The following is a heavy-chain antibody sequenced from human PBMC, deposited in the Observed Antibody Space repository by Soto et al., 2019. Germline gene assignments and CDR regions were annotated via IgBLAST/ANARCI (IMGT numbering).Heavy chain of an antibody. Sequence: EVQLVESGGGLVKPGESLRLSCAASGFSFSSYTMNWVRQAPGKGLQWVSPITNRGTHTYSADSVKGRFTISRDNDKNSWYMQKNNLRAEDTAICFSARAHGVTRFDSWGLGTLVTVTP. CDR3: ARAHGVTRFDS. D-gene: IGHD2-21*02. CDR1: GFSFSSYT. V-gene: IGHV3-21*01. CDR2: ITNRGTHT. J-gene: IGHJ5*01.